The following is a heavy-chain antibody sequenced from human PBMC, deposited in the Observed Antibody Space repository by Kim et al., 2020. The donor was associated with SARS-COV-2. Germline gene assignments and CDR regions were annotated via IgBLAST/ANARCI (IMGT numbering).Heavy chain of an antibody. CDR1: GGSISSYY. CDR3: ARHLDYYDSSGYPYYFDY. J-gene: IGHJ4*02. V-gene: IGHV4-59*08. Sequence: SETLSLTCTVSGGSISSYYWSWIRQPPGKGLEWIGYIYYSGSTNYNPSLKSRVTISVDTSKNQFSLKLSSVTAADTAVYYCARHLDYYDSSGYPYYFDYWGQGTLVTVSS. D-gene: IGHD3-22*01. CDR2: IYYSGST.